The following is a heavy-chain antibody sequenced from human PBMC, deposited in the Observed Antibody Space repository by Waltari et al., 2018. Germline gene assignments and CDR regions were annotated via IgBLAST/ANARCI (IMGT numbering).Heavy chain of an antibody. CDR2: INHSGST. Sequence: QVQLQQWGAGLLKPSETLSLTCAVYGGSFSGFYWSWIRQPPGKGLEWIGEINHSGSTNYNPSLKSRVTISVDTSKNQFSLKLSSVTAADTAVYYCARGPTFDPSDYWGQGTLVTVSS. CDR3: ARGPTFDPSDY. CDR1: GGSFSGFY. V-gene: IGHV4-34*01. J-gene: IGHJ4*02. D-gene: IGHD3-10*01.